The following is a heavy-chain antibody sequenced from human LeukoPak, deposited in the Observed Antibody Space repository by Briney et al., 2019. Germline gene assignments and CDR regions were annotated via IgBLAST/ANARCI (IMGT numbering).Heavy chain of an antibody. V-gene: IGHV3-21*01. D-gene: IGHD3-3*01. J-gene: IGHJ3*02. CDR1: GFTFSSYE. CDR3: ARDRSRSGPDAFDI. CDR2: ISSSSSYI. Sequence: GGSLRLSCAASGFTFSSYEMNWVRQAPGKGLEWVSSISSSSSYIYYADSVKGRFTISRDNAKNSLYLQMNSLRAEDTAVYYCARDRSRSGPDAFDIWGQGTMVTVSS.